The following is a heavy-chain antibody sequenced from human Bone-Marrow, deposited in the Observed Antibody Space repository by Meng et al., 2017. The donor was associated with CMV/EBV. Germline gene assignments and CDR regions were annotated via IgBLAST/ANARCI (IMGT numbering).Heavy chain of an antibody. J-gene: IGHJ4*02. CDR1: GYSFTAYY. Sequence: ASVKVSCKASGYSFTAYYVHWVRQAPGQGLEWLGIINPRTGTTRYAQNFHDGLTMTADTSTATVYMDLRSLTSDDTAVYFCARGFVSGYRLDYWGQGTLVTVSS. CDR2: INPRTGTT. V-gene: IGHV1-46*01. D-gene: IGHD5-18*01. CDR3: ARGFVSGYRLDY.